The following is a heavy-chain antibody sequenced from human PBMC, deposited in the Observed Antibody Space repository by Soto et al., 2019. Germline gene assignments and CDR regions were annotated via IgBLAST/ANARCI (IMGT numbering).Heavy chain of an antibody. V-gene: IGHV3-74*01. Sequence: EVQLVESGGGLVQPGGSLRLSCAASGFTFSSYWMHWVRQAPGKGLVWVSRINSDGSSTSYADSVKSRFTISRDNAKNTLYLQRNSLRAEDTAVYYCVRTSLVVAAATREDYWGQGTLVTVSS. D-gene: IGHD2-15*01. J-gene: IGHJ4*02. CDR3: VRTSLVVAAATREDY. CDR2: INSDGSST. CDR1: GFTFSSYW.